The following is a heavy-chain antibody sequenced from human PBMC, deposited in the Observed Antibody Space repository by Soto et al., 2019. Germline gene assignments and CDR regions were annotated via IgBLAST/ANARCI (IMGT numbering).Heavy chain of an antibody. CDR1: GGSVCGYY. CDR2: IYSSGST. V-gene: IGHV4-59*02. J-gene: IGHJ4*02. CDR3: ARVYGDGSLDY. D-gene: IGHD2-2*02. Sequence: SETPSISCTVCGGSVCGYYWSWIRQQPGKGLEWIGYIYSSGSTNYNPSLKSRVTISIDTSKNQFSLNLSSVTAADTAVYYCARVYGDGSLDYWGQGTLVTVSS.